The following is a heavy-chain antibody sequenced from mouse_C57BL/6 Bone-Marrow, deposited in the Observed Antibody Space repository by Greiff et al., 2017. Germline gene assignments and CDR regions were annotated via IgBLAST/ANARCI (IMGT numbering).Heavy chain of an antibody. CDR3: ALYDYEGYFDY. D-gene: IGHD2-4*01. CDR2: INPSSGYT. Sequence: VQLQQSGAELARPGASVKMSCKASGYTFTSYTMHWVKQRPGQGLEWIGYINPSSGYTKYNQKFKDKATLTADKSSSTASMQLSSLTSEDSAVYYCALYDYEGYFDYWGQGTTLTVSS. CDR1: GYTFTSYT. V-gene: IGHV1-4*01. J-gene: IGHJ2*01.